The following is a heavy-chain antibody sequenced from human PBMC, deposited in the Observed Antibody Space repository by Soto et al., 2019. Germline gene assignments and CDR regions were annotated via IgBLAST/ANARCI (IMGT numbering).Heavy chain of an antibody. J-gene: IGHJ3*02. CDR3: AAIYSSGYYWYAFDI. V-gene: IGHV1-58*01. D-gene: IGHD3-22*01. CDR1: GFTFTSSA. CDR2: IVVGSGNT. Sequence: QMQLVQSGPEVKKPGTSVKVSCKASGFTFTSSAVQWVRQARGQRLEWIGWIVVGSGNTNYAQKFQERVTITRDMSTSTAYMELSILRSEDTAVYYCAAIYSSGYYWYAFDIWGQGTMVTVSS.